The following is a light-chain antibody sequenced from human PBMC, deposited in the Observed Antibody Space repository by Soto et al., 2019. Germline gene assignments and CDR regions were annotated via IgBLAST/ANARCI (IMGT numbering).Light chain of an antibody. CDR1: SSDVGNYDR. CDR2: EVS. Sequence: QSALTQPPSVSGSLGQSVTISCTGTSSDVGNYDRVSWYQQPPGTAPKLMIYEVSNRPSGVPDRFSGSKSGNTASLTISGLQAEDEADHYCSSYTSSSTYVFGTGTKVTVL. V-gene: IGLV2-18*02. J-gene: IGLJ1*01. CDR3: SSYTSSSTYV.